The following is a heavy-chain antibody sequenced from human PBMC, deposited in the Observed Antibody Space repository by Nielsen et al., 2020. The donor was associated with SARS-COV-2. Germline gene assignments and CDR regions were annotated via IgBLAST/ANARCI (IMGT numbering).Heavy chain of an antibody. J-gene: IGHJ6*04. CDR2: IDYTGNT. V-gene: IGHV4-39*07. D-gene: IGHD4-11*01. CDR1: GGSLSSSNHY. CDR3: ARESVTRPYYFFLDV. Sequence: SETLSLTCKVSGGSLSSSNHYWAWVRQPPGKGLEWIGGIDYTGNTFYNPSLESRVTISVYTSKSQSSLNLTSVTGADTAVYYCARESVTRPYYFFLDVWGNGTTVTVSS.